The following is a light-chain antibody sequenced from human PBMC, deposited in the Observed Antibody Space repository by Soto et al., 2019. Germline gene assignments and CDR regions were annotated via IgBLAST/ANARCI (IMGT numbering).Light chain of an antibody. CDR3: QQYNPHSLYS. V-gene: IGKV1-5*01. J-gene: IGKJ2*01. CDR2: YDS. CDR1: ESVRSW. Sequence: DIQLSQSPSILSAYVGDRVTITCRASESVRSWLAWYQQQPGKAPKLLIFYDSTLESGVPSRFSGSGSGTEYTLTISSLQPEDFATYYCQQYNPHSLYSFGLGTKVDIK.